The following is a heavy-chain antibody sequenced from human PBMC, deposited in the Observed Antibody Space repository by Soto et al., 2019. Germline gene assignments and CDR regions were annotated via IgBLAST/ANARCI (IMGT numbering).Heavy chain of an antibody. Sequence: QLQLQESGPGLVKPSETLSLTCTVSGGSISSSSYYWGWIRQPPGKGLEWIGSIYYSGSTYYNPSLKSRVTISVDTSKSQCSLKLSSVTAADTAVYYCARHASEVVVPAAMSTQYYYYYYYMDVWGKGTTVTVSS. J-gene: IGHJ6*03. CDR3: ARHASEVVVPAAMSTQYYYYYYYMDV. CDR2: IYYSGST. V-gene: IGHV4-39*01. D-gene: IGHD2-2*01. CDR1: GGSISSSSYY.